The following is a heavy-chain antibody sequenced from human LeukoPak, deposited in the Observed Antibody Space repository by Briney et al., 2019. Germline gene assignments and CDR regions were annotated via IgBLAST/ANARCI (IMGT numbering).Heavy chain of an antibody. Sequence: PGGSLRLSCAASGFTFSSYWMSWVRQAPGKGVEWVSKIHPDGVEKYHVDSVKGRFTIFRDNARNLLYLQMSSLRADDTAVYYCSWGDDFSGDSWGQGTLVTVSS. D-gene: IGHD2-21*02. J-gene: IGHJ5*01. V-gene: IGHV3-7*04. CDR2: IHPDGVEK. CDR1: GFTFSSYW. CDR3: SWGDDFSGDS.